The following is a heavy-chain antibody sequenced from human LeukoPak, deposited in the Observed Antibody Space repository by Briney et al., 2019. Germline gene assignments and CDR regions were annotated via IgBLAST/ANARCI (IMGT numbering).Heavy chain of an antibody. CDR1: GFTFSSYA. CDR2: ISGSGGST. CDR3: ASDYSHYYYYYGMDV. J-gene: IGHJ6*02. D-gene: IGHD4-11*01. Sequence: PGGSLRLSCAASGFTFSSYAMSWVRQAPVKGLEWVSAISGSGGSTYYADSVKGRFTISRDNSKNTLYLQMNSLRAEDTAVYYCASDYSHYYYYYGMDVWGQGTTVTVSS. V-gene: IGHV3-23*01.